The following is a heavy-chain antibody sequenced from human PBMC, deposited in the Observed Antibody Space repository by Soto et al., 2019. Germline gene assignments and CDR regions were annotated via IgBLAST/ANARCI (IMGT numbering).Heavy chain of an antibody. CDR1: GFTFSSYG. D-gene: IGHD3-10*01. CDR2: ISYDRSNK. V-gene: IGHV3-30*03. J-gene: IGHJ6*02. Sequence: GGSLRLSCAASGFTFSSYGMHWVRQAPGKGLEWVAVISYDRSNKYYADSVKGRFTISRDNSKNTLYLQMNSLRAEDTAVYYCAILYGSGSQSNSPSPNYYYYGMDVWGQGTTVTVSS. CDR3: AILYGSGSQSNSPSPNYYYYGMDV.